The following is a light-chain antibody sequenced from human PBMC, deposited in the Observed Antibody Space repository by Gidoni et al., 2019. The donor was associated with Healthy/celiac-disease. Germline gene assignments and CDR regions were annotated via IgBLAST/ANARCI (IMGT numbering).Light chain of an antibody. CDR2: DAS. CDR3: QQRSNWWT. V-gene: IGKV3-11*01. Sequence: EIVLTQSPATLSLSPGERATLSCRASQSVGSYLAWYQQKPGQAPRLLIYDASNRATGIPARFRGSGSGTDFTLTISSLEPEDFAVYYCQQRSNWWTFGQGTKVEIQ. J-gene: IGKJ1*01. CDR1: QSVGSY.